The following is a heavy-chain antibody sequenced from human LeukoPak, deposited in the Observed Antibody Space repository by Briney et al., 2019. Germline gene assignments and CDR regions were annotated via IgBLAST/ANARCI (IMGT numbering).Heavy chain of an antibody. V-gene: IGHV4-59*01. Sequence: SETLSLTCTVSGDSISSYYWSWIRQPPGKGLEWIGYIYYSGSTNYNPSLKSRLTISVDTSKNQFSLKLTSVTAADTAVYYCARDRYFDWFHAFDIWGQGTMVTVSS. CDR1: GDSISSYY. CDR3: ARDRYFDWFHAFDI. CDR2: IYYSGST. J-gene: IGHJ3*02. D-gene: IGHD3-9*01.